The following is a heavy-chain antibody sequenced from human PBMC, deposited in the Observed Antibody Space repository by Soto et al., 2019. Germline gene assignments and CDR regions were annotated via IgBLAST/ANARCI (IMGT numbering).Heavy chain of an antibody. V-gene: IGHV3-23*01. CDR1: GFTFSSYA. Sequence: GGSLRLSCAASGFTFSSYAMSWVRQAPGKGLEWVSAISGSGGSTYYADSVKGRFTISRDNSKNTLYLQMNSLRAEDTAVYYFAKSLNPEPVFDYWGQGTLVTVSS. J-gene: IGHJ4*02. CDR2: ISGSGGST. CDR3: AKSLNPEPVFDY.